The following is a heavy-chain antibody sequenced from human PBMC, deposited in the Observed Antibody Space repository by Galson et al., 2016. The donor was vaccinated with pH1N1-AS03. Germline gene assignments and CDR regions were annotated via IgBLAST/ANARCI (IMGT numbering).Heavy chain of an antibody. CDR3: ARDWSIAVAGQPWGWFDP. CDR1: GFTFSSYA. D-gene: IGHD6-19*01. V-gene: IGHV3-64*01. CDR2: ISSNGGST. Sequence: SLRLSCAASGFTFSSYAMHRVRQAPGKGLEYVSAISSNGGSTYYANSVKGRFTISRDNSKNTLYLQMGSLRAEDMAVYYCARDWSIAVAGQPWGWFDPWGQGTLVTVSS. J-gene: IGHJ5*02.